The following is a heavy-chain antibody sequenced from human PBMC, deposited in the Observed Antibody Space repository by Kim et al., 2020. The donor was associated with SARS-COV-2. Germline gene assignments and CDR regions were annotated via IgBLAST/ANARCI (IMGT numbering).Heavy chain of an antibody. V-gene: IGHV3-30*18. CDR3: AKSSAFLWFGEGLNAFD. J-gene: IGHJ3*01. CDR1: GFTFNNYA. CDR2: ISYDGSIK. Sequence: GGSLRLSCGASGFTFNNYAMHWVRQAPGKGLEWVAVISYDGSIKYYSDSVKGQFTVSRDSSHNTLSLQMRSLRPEDTALYYCAKSSAFLWFGEGLNAFD. D-gene: IGHD3-10*01.